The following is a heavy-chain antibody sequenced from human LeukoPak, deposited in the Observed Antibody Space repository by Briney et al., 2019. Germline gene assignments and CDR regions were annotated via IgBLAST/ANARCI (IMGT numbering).Heavy chain of an antibody. D-gene: IGHD6-13*01. CDR1: GYSISSGYY. CDR2: IYHSGST. Sequence: SETLSLTCAVSGYSISSGYYWGGIRQPPGKGLEWIGSIYHSGSTYYNASLKSRVTISVDTSKNQFSLKLSSVTAADTAFYYCARERIAAAGTGFDYWGQGTLVTVSS. J-gene: IGHJ4*02. V-gene: IGHV4-38-2*02. CDR3: ARERIAAAGTGFDY.